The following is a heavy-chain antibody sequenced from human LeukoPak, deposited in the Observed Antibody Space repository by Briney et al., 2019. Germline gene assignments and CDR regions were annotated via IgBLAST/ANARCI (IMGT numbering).Heavy chain of an antibody. V-gene: IGHV3-7*01. J-gene: IGHJ5*02. CDR1: GFTFSSYW. CDR2: IKQDGSEK. Sequence: GRSLRLSCAASGFTFSSYWMTWVRQAPGKGLEWVANIKQDGSEKHYVDSVEGRFTISRDNAKNALYLQMNSLRAEDTAVYYCARDGAQSGTQIFIHGWFDPWGQGTLVTVSS. CDR3: ARDGAQSGTQIFIHGWFDP. D-gene: IGHD1-14*01.